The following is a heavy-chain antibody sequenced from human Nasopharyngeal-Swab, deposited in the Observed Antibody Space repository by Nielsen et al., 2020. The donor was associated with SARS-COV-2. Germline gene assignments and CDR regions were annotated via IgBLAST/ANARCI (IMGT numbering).Heavy chain of an antibody. V-gene: IGHV3-48*04. CDR3: ARTGYYYDSRREYWYFDL. Sequence: GESLKISCAASGFTFSSYSMNWVRQAPGKGLEWVSYISSSSTIYYADSVKGRFTISRDNAKNSLYLQMNSQRVEDTAVYYCARTGYYYDSRREYWYFDLWDRGTLVTVSS. D-gene: IGHD3-22*01. CDR2: ISSSSTI. CDR1: GFTFSSYS. J-gene: IGHJ2*01.